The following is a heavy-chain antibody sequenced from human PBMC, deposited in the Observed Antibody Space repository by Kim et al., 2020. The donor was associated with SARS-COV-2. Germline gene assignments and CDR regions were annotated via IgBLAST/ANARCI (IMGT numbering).Heavy chain of an antibody. CDR2: IYYSGST. J-gene: IGHJ5*02. D-gene: IGHD3-10*01. Sequence: SETLSLTCTVSGGSISSYYWSWIRQPPGKGLEWIGYIYYSGSTNYNPSLKSRVTISVDTSKNQFSLKLSSVTAADTAVYYCARLQDYYGSGSSGWFDPWGQGTLVTVSS. V-gene: IGHV4-59*13. CDR1: GGSISSYY. CDR3: ARLQDYYGSGSSGWFDP.